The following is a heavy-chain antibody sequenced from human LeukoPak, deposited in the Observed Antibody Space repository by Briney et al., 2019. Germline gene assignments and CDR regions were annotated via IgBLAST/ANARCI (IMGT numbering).Heavy chain of an antibody. J-gene: IGHJ4*02. CDR2: IYYSGST. CDR3: ARERRHCSGGSCFPKNFDY. V-gene: IGHV4-59*01. Sequence: NPSETLPLTCTVSGGSISNYYWSWIRQPPGKGLEWIGYIYYSGSTNYNPSLKSRVTISVDTSKNQFSLKLSSVTAADTAVYYCARERRHCSGGSCFPKNFDYWGQGTLVTVSS. D-gene: IGHD2-15*01. CDR1: GGSISNYY.